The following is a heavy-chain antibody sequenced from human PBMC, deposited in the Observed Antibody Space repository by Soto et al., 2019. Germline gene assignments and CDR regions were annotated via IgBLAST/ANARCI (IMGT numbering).Heavy chain of an antibody. D-gene: IGHD3-16*01. CDR2: VSHDSSNK. Sequence: GGSLRLFCEASGFTFTRYGMHWARQAPGKGLEWVAVVSHDSSNKFYADSVKGRFTISRDDSGNTVWLQMNSLTVEDTAVYYCAKDFAFYDFRSYLALQWGQGTLVTVSS. CDR1: GFTFTRYG. J-gene: IGHJ4*02. CDR3: AKDFAFYDFRSYLALQ. V-gene: IGHV3-30*18.